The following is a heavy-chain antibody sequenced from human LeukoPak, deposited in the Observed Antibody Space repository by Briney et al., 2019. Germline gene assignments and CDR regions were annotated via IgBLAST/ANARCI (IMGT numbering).Heavy chain of an antibody. J-gene: IGHJ4*02. CDR2: IYSGGST. D-gene: IGHD1-1*01. V-gene: IGHV3-53*01. CDR1: GFTVSSNY. CDR3: AKDRSDNNTWNAGSH. Sequence: PGGSLRLSCAASGFTVSSNYMSWVRQAPGKGLEWVSVIYSGGSTYYADSVKGRFTISRDNSKNTLYLQMNSLRAEDTAVYYCAKDRSDNNTWNAGSHWGQGTLVTVSS.